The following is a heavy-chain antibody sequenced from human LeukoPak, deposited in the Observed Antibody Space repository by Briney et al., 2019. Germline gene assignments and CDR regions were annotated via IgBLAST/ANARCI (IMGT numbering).Heavy chain of an antibody. CDR1: GAPFFNHY. CDR2: IYHSGRT. J-gene: IGHJ4*02. V-gene: IGHV4-59*11. CDR3: ASLEEYGTSDY. Sequence: PSETLSLTCTVSGAPFFNHYWSWIRQPPGKSLEWLGYIYHSGRTKYNPSLESRVTISVDRSKDQFSLKLTSVTAADTAVYYCASLEEYGTSDYWGQGTLVTVSS. D-gene: IGHD1-1*01.